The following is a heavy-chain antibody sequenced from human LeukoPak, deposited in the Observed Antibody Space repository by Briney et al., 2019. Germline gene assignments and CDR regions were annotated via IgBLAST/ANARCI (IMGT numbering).Heavy chain of an antibody. D-gene: IGHD2-15*01. Sequence: ASVKVSCKASGYTFTGYYMHWVRQAPGQGLEWMGWINPNSGGTNYAQKFQGRVTMTRDTSISTAYMELSRLRSDDTAVYYCARERYCSGGSCYLYYWGQGTLVTVSS. CDR1: GYTFTGYY. CDR2: INPNSGGT. J-gene: IGHJ4*02. V-gene: IGHV1-2*02. CDR3: ARERYCSGGSCYLYY.